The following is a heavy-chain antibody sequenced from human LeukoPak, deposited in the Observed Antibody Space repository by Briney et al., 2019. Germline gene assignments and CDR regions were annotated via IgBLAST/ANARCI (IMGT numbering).Heavy chain of an antibody. CDR1: GGSISGSSYY. J-gene: IGHJ4*02. D-gene: IGHD1-26*01. CDR3: ARLVGSTGAFDI. V-gene: IGHV4-39*01. CDR2: IYHSGNT. Sequence: SETLSLTCTVSGGSISGSSYYWGWIRQPPGKGLEWIASIYHSGNTYYNPSLKSRVTISVDTSENQFSLKLSSVTAADTAVYYCARLVGSTGAFDIWGQGTLVTVSS.